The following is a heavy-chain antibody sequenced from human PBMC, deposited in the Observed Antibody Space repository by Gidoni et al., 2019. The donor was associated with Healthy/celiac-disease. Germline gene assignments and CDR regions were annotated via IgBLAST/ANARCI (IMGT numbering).Heavy chain of an antibody. CDR2: IKHSGIT. V-gene: IGHV4-34*01. J-gene: IGHJ3*02. CDR1: GGSFSGYY. Sequence: QVQLQQWVAGLLNPSHTLSLTCAVDGGSFSGYYWRWIRQPPGKGLEWIGEIKHSGITNYNTSLKSRGTISVDTSKNQFSLKLSSVTAADTAVYYCARGRALEIWGQGTMVTVSS. CDR3: ARGRALEI.